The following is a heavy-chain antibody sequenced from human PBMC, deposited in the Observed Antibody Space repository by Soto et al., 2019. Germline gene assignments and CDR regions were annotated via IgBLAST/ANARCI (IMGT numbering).Heavy chain of an antibody. D-gene: IGHD2-15*01. Sequence: QVQLQESGPGLVKPSQTLSLTCTVSGGSISSGGYYWSWIRQHPGKGPKWIGYIYYSGSTYYNPSLKCRVTLSVDTSMIQFSLKLSSVTAADTAVYYCARYCSGCSCYPPGIDYWGQGTLVTVSS. J-gene: IGHJ4*02. V-gene: IGHV4-31*03. CDR2: IYYSGST. CDR1: GGSISSGGYY. CDR3: ARYCSGCSCYPPGIDY.